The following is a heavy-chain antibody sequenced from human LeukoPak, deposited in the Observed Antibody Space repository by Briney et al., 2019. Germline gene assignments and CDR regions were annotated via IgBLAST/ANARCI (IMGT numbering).Heavy chain of an antibody. J-gene: IGHJ5*02. D-gene: IGHD3-22*01. CDR3: ARDSYYYDSSGLT. Sequence: PGGSLRLSCAASGFTFSSYSMNWVRQAPGKGLEWVSYISSSSSTIYYADSVKGRFTISRDNAKNSLYLQMNSLRAEDTAVYYCARDSYYYDSSGLTWGQGTLVTVSS. CDR1: GFTFSSYS. CDR2: ISSSSSTI. V-gene: IGHV3-48*01.